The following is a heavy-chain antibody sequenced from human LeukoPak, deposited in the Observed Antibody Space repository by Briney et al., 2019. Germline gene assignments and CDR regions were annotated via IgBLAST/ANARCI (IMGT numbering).Heavy chain of an antibody. CDR3: ARDPHGDYAPSDY. V-gene: IGHV3-21*01. J-gene: IGHJ4*02. Sequence: PGESLRLSCAASGFPFNTFWMSWVRQAPGKGLEWVSAISGSGGNTYYADSVKGRFTISRDNAKNSLYLQMNSLRAEDTAVYYCARDPHGDYAPSDYWGQGTLVTVSS. CDR2: ISGSGGNT. CDR1: GFPFNTFW. D-gene: IGHD4-17*01.